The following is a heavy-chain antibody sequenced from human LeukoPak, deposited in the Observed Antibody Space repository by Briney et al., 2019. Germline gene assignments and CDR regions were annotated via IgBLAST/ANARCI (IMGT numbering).Heavy chain of an antibody. D-gene: IGHD6-19*01. V-gene: IGHV4-34*01. CDR1: GGSFSGYY. J-gene: IGHJ4*02. CDR2: INHSGST. CDR3: ARGARVAGQDFDY. Sequence: SETLSLTCAVYGGSFSGYYWSWIRQPQGRGLEWIGEINHSGSTNYNPSLKSRVTISVDTSKNQFSLKLSSVTAADTAVYYCARGARVAGQDFDYWGQGTLVTVSS.